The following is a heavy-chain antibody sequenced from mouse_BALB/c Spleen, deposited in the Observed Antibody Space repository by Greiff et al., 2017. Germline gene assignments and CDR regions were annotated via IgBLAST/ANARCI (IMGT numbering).Heavy chain of an antibody. V-gene: IGHV1S126*01. J-gene: IGHJ2*01. CDR1: GYSFTSYW. Sequence: QVQLKESGPQLVRPGASVKISCKASGYSFTSYWMHWVKQRPGQGLEWIGMIDPSDSETRLNQKFKDKATLTVDKSSSTAYMQLSSPTSEDSAVYYCARRDYYDYDVKGYFDYWGQGTTLTVSS. D-gene: IGHD2-4*01. CDR2: IDPSDSET. CDR3: ARRDYYDYDVKGYFDY.